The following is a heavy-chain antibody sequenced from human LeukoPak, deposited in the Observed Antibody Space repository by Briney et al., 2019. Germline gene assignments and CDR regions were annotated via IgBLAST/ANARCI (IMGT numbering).Heavy chain of an antibody. CDR3: VKGRYSNSWYSSDY. V-gene: IGHV3-64D*09. J-gene: IGHJ4*02. D-gene: IGHD6-13*01. Sequence: GSLRLSCSASEFTFSSYAMHWVRQAPGKGLEYVSAISSSGGRTYYADSVRGRFTISRDNSKNTLYLQMSSLRAEDTAVYYCVKGRYSNSWYSSDYWGQGTLVTVSS. CDR2: ISSSGGRT. CDR1: EFTFSSYA.